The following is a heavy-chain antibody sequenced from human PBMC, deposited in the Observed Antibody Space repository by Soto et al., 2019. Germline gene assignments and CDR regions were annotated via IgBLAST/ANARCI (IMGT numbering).Heavy chain of an antibody. CDR2: IIPIFGTA. V-gene: IGHV1-69*12. D-gene: IGHD4-4*01. Sequence: QVQLVQSGAEVKKPGSSVKVSCKASGGTFSSYAISWVRQAPGQGLEWMGGIIPIFGTADYAQKFQGRVTITAHESTSAAYMELSSLRSEDTAVYYCARDGGVYDYSAFDYWGQGTLVTVSS. CDR1: GGTFSSYA. J-gene: IGHJ4*02. CDR3: ARDGGVYDYSAFDY.